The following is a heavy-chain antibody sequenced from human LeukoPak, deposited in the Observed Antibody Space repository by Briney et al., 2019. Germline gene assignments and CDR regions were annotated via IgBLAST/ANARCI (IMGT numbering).Heavy chain of an antibody. CDR1: GFTFSSYG. D-gene: IGHD3-9*01. Sequence: GGSLRLSCAASGFTFSSYGMSWVRQAPGKGLEWVSVISDSGATTYYADSVKGRFTISRDNSKNTLYLQMNSLRAEDTVVYYCARGNYNYDILTGFDNWFDPWGQGTLVTVSS. V-gene: IGHV3-23*01. CDR2: ISDSGATT. CDR3: ARGNYNYDILTGFDNWFDP. J-gene: IGHJ5*02.